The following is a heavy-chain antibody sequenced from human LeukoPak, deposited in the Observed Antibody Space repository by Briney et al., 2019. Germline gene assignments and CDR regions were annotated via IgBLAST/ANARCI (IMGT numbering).Heavy chain of an antibody. D-gene: IGHD6-13*01. J-gene: IGHJ4*02. CDR2: ISSSGSTI. Sequence: PGGSLRLSCAASGFTFSSYEMNWVRQAPGKGLEGVSYISSSGSTIYYADSVKGRFTISRDNAKNSLYLQMNSLRAEDTAVYYCARAGYSSSWYDYWGQGTLVTVSS. CDR1: GFTFSSYE. V-gene: IGHV3-48*03. CDR3: ARAGYSSSWYDY.